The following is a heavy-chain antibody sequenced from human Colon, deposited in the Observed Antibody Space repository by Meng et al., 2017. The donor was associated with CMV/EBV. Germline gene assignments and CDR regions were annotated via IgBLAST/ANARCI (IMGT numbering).Heavy chain of an antibody. J-gene: IGHJ4*02. D-gene: IGHD1-26*01. CDR3: ARDTSGAGMDH. CDR2: INPKSGYT. CDR1: GYIFTDYH. Sequence: ASVKVSCKASGYIFTDYHLYWVRQVPGQGLEWMGWINPKSGYTSYAQSFQGRFTMTRDTSVSTVYMELSSLKSDDAAVYYCARDTSGAGMDHWGQGTVVTVSS. V-gene: IGHV1-2*02.